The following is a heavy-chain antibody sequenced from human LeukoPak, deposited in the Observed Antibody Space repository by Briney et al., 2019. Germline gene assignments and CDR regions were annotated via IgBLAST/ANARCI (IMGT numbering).Heavy chain of an antibody. J-gene: IGHJ4*02. Sequence: SETLSLTCAVSGGSISSYYWSWIRQPPGKGLEWIGYIYYSGSTNYNPSLKSRVTISVDTSKNQFSLKLSSVTAADTAVYYCARDQVKGYFDYWGQGTLVSVSS. V-gene: IGHV4-59*01. D-gene: IGHD2-21*01. CDR3: ARDQVKGYFDY. CDR2: IYYSGST. CDR1: GGSISSYY.